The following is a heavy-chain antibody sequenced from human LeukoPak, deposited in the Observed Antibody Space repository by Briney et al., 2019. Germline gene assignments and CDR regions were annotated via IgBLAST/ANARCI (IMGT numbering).Heavy chain of an antibody. V-gene: IGHV3-13*01. J-gene: IGHJ4*02. CDR3: ARGGIQVSGIDEFDY. CDR1: GFTFEHYG. Sequence: GGSLRLSCAASGFTFEHYGMHWVRQVIGKGLEWVSAIGIRGDTHYSGSVKGRFTISRENAESSLYLQMNSLRAEDTAVYYCARGGIQVSGIDEFDYWGQGTLVTVSS. D-gene: IGHD6-19*01. CDR2: IGIRGDT.